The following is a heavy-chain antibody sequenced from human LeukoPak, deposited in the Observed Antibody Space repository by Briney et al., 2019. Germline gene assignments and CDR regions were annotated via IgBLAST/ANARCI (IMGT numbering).Heavy chain of an antibody. CDR2: IYHSGST. D-gene: IGHD7-27*01. Sequence: SETLSLTCTVSGYSISSGYYWGWIRQPPGKGLEWIGSIYHSGSTYYNPSLKSRVTISVDTSKNQFSLKLSSVTAADTAVYYCARLNGANWFDPWGQGTLVTVSS. CDR1: GYSISSGYY. CDR3: ARLNGANWFDP. V-gene: IGHV4-38-2*02. J-gene: IGHJ5*02.